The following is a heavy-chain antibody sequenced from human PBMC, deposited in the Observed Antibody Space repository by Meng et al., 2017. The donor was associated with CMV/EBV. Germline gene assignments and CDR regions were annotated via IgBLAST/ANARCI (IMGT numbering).Heavy chain of an antibody. CDR3: ARAMVNDFWSGSIVYYYYGMDV. Sequence: GGSLRLSCAASGFTFSNYAMHWVRQAPGKGLEWVAVISYDGSNKYYADSVKGRFTISRDNSKNTLYLQMNSLRAEDTAVYYCARAMVNDFWSGSIVYYYYGMDVWGQGTTVTVSS. CDR2: ISYDGSNK. V-gene: IGHV3-30-3*01. D-gene: IGHD3-3*01. J-gene: IGHJ6*02. CDR1: GFTFSNYA.